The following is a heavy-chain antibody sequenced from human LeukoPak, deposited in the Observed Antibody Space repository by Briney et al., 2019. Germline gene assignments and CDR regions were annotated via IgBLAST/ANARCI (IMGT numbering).Heavy chain of an antibody. Sequence: ESLSLSCAASGCSFSSYYMNWIRQAPGKGLEWVSYISSSNSTIYYRDSVKGRFTISRDNAENSLYLQMNSLRAEDTAVYYCARGSNSGRGALDFWGQGTLVTVSS. V-gene: IGHV3-48*04. CDR1: GCSFSSYY. CDR2: ISSSNSTI. CDR3: ARGSNSGRGALDF. D-gene: IGHD3-10*02. J-gene: IGHJ4*02.